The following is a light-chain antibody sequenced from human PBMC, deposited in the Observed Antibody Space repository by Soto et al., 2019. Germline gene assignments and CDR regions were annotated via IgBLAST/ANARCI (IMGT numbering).Light chain of an antibody. V-gene: IGKV3-15*01. J-gene: IGKJ4*01. CDR3: QQYNNWLLT. CDR1: QSVSRN. CDR2: GAS. Sequence: EIVMTQSPATLSVSPGERATLSCRASQSVSRNLAWYQQKPGQAPRLLIYGASTRATGIPARFSGSGSGTEFTLTISSLQSEDFAVYYCQQYNNWLLTVGGGTKVEIK.